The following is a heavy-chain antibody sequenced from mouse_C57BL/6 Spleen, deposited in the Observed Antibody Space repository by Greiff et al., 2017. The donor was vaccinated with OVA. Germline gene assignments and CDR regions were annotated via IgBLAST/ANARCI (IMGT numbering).Heavy chain of an antibody. D-gene: IGHD1-1*01. CDR1: GYTFTSYW. J-gene: IGHJ2*01. CDR2: IHPNSGST. V-gene: IGHV1-64*01. CDR3: ARDYGSSLWYFDY. Sequence: VQLQQPGAELVKPGASVKLSCKASGYTFTSYWMHWVKQRPGQGLEWIGMIHPNSGSTNYNEKFKSKATLTVDKSSSTAYMQLSSLTSEDSAVYYCARDYGSSLWYFDYWGQGTTLTVSS.